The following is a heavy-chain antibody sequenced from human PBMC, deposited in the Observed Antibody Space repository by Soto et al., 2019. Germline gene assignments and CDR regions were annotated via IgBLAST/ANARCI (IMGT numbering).Heavy chain of an antibody. CDR2: ISAYNGNT. V-gene: IGHV1-18*04. Sequence: ASVKVSCKASGYTFTSYGISWVRQAPGQGLEWMGWISAYNGNTNYAQKLQGRVTMTRDTSTSTVYMELSSLRSEDTAVYYCARDLNGSGSYFSYYYGMDVWGQGTTVTVSS. CDR1: GYTFTSYG. J-gene: IGHJ6*02. CDR3: ARDLNGSGSYFSYYYGMDV. D-gene: IGHD3-10*01.